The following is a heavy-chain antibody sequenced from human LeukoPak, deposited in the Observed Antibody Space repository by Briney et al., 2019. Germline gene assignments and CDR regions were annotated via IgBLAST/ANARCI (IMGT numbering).Heavy chain of an antibody. CDR3: ARVARVRDYYYYMDV. V-gene: IGHV3-7*01. J-gene: IGHJ6*03. D-gene: IGHD4/OR15-4a*01. CDR1: GFSFSNFW. CDR2: INQGGSEK. Sequence: GGSLRLSCATSGFSFSNFWMSWVRQAPGKGLEWMANINQGGSEKWYVDSVEGRFTISRDNDKNSLYLRMNSLRAEDTAVYYCARVARVRDYYYYMDVWGKGTTVTISS.